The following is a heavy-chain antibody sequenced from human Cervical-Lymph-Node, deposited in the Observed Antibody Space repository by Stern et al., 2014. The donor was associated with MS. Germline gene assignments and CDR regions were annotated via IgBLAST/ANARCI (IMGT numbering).Heavy chain of an antibody. J-gene: IGHJ6*02. CDR1: GYTFTNNW. CDR3: ARPPPRRKWDDPNYGMDV. V-gene: IGHV5-51*03. CDR2: IYPDDSDI. D-gene: IGHD1-1*01. Sequence: EVQLVESGAEVKKPGESLKISCKGSGYTFTNNWIAWVRQMPGKGVEWMGIIYPDDSDIRYSPSLQGQVTISADKSISTAYLKGSSRKAADSAVYYCARPPPRRKWDDPNYGMDVWGQGTTVTVSS.